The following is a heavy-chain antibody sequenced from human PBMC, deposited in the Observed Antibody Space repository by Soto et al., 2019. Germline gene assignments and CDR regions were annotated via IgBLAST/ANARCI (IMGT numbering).Heavy chain of an antibody. Sequence: PSETLFLTCTVSGGSISSGGYYRGWIRQPPGKGLEWIGSIYYSGSTYYNPSLKSRVTISVDTSKNQFSLKLSSVTAADTAVYYCARQRSRTLRYFDWLPAPFDPWGQGTLDTVSS. CDR1: GGSISSGGYY. CDR2: IYYSGST. V-gene: IGHV4-39*01. CDR3: ARQRSRTLRYFDWLPAPFDP. J-gene: IGHJ5*02. D-gene: IGHD3-9*01.